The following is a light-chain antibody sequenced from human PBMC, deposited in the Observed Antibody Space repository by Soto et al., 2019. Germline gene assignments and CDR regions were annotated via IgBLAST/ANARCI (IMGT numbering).Light chain of an antibody. V-gene: IGKV1-12*01. CDR3: RSSTGFPYT. Sequence: DIQMTQSPSSVSASVGDRVTITCRASQDINNWLAWYQQKPGKAPKLLIFAASDLHNGVPSRFSGTGSGTEFTLTISCLQPEAFAPNYGRSSTGFPYTFGQGTNLE. CDR1: QDINNW. J-gene: IGKJ2*01. CDR2: AAS.